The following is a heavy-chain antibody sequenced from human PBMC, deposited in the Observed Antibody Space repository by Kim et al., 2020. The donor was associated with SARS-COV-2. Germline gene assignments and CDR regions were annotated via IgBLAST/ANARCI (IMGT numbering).Heavy chain of an antibody. Sequence: SETLSLTCIVSTDSFISSNYYWAWIRQPPGKGLEWIASIYYSGITYYTLPLKIRVSISVDTSKNQFSLRFTSATASDKAFYDCARHRGSVGRQSGGYDF. CDR2: IYYSGIT. CDR3: ARHRGSVGRQSGGYDF. V-gene: IGHV4-39*01. CDR1: TDSFISSNYY. J-gene: IGHJ4*01. D-gene: IGHD3-10*01.